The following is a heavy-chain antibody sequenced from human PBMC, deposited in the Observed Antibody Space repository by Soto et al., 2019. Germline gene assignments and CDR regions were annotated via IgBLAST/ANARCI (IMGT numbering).Heavy chain of an antibody. CDR3: ARESSPPPENFNGASNWYVS. Sequence: ASVKVSCKASGYTFTGYYLHWVRQAPGQGLEWMGWIRPSSGGTNYVQKFQGRVTMTTDTSVNTAYMELSRLRSDDSGVYYCARESSPPPENFNGASNWYVSWGQECLV. V-gene: IGHV1-2*02. CDR2: IRPSSGGT. D-gene: IGHD1-20*01. CDR1: GYTFTGYY. J-gene: IGHJ4*02.